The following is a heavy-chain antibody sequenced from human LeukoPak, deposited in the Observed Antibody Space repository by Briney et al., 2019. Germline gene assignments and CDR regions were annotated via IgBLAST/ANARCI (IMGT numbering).Heavy chain of an antibody. Sequence: GASVKVSCKASGYTFTSYGISWVRQAPGQGLEWMGWMNPNNGNAGYAQKFQGRVTLTRDMSTSTDYMELRSLKSEDTAVYYCARDNSVGDIAWWFDPWGQGTLVTVSS. J-gene: IGHJ5*02. CDR1: GYTFTSYG. CDR3: ARDNSVGDIAWWFDP. CDR2: MNPNNGNA. V-gene: IGHV1-18*01. D-gene: IGHD3-10*01.